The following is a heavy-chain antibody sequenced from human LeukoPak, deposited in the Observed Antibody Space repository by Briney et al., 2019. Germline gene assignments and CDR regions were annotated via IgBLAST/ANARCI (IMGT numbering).Heavy chain of an antibody. CDR1: GSTFDDYA. J-gene: IGHJ4*02. D-gene: IGHD6-19*01. V-gene: IGHV3-9*01. CDR2: ITWNSGSI. CDR3: ARLSSDKAIDY. Sequence: GRSLRLSCAASGSTFDDYAMHWVRQAPGKGLEWVSGITWNSGSIGYAGSVKGRFTISRDNAKNSLYLQMNSLRAEDTALYYCARLSSDKAIDYWGQGTLVTVSS.